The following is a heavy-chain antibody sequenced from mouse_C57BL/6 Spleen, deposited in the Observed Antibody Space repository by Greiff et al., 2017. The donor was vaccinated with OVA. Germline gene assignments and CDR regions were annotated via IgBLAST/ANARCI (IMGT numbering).Heavy chain of an antibody. J-gene: IGHJ4*01. CDR3: ARSIYDYYAMDY. CDR1: GFTFSDYG. Sequence: EVKVEESGGGLVKPGGSLKLSCAASGFTFSDYGMHWVRQAPEKGLEWVAYISSGSSTIYYADTVKGRFTISRDNAKNTLFLQMTSLRSEDTAMYYCARSIYDYYAMDYWGQGTSVTVSS. V-gene: IGHV5-17*01. D-gene: IGHD1-1*01. CDR2: ISSGSSTI.